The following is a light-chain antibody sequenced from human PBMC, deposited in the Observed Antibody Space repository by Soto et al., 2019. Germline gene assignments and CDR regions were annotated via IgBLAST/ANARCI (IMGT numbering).Light chain of an antibody. CDR2: DVS. V-gene: IGLV2-14*01. Sequence: QSVLTQPASVSGSPGQSITISCTGTSSDVGGHNSVAWYQHNPGKAPKLMIYDVSNRPSGVSSRFSGSKSGNTASLSISGLQAEDEADYYCSSYTSSGTLVFGTGTKVTVL. CDR1: SSDVGGHNS. J-gene: IGLJ1*01. CDR3: SSYTSSGTLV.